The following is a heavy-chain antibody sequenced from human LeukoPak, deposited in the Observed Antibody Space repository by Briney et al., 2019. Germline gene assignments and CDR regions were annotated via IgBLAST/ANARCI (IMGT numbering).Heavy chain of an antibody. CDR1: AFTFSNYW. J-gene: IGHJ4*02. CDR3: ARDRGYSTFDY. D-gene: IGHD4-23*01. Sequence: GGSLRLSCAASAFTFSNYWMSWVRQAPGKGLEWVANIKEDGSEINYVDSVKGRFTISRDNAKNSLYLQMNSLRVDDTAVYYCARDRGYSTFDYWGQGTLVSVSS. V-gene: IGHV3-7*01. CDR2: IKEDGSEI.